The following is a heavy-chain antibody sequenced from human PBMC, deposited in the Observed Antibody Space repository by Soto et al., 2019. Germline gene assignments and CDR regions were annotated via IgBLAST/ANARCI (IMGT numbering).Heavy chain of an antibody. V-gene: IGHV4-59*08. CDR1: GGSINNYY. CDR3: ARLVAVAGRVDY. J-gene: IGHJ4*02. Sequence: ETLSLTCTVSGGSINNYYWSWIRQPPGKGLEWIGYIYYSGSTNYNPSLKSRVTISVDTSKNQFSLKLSSVTAADTAVYYCARLVAVAGRVDYWGQGTLVTVSS. CDR2: IYYSGST. D-gene: IGHD6-19*01.